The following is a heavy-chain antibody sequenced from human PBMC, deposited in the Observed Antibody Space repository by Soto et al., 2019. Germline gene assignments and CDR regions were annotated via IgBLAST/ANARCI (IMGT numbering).Heavy chain of an antibody. CDR2: INAYNGNT. J-gene: IGHJ4*02. D-gene: IGHD3-10*01. CDR1: GYTFTSYG. Sequence: VQVVQSGAEVKRPGASVKVSCKSSGYTFTSYGISWVRQAPGQGLEWMGWINAYNGNTNYAQKLQGRVTMTPDTSTNTAYMELRSLRSDDTAVYYCARKFGELFPLDYWGQGTLVTVSS. V-gene: IGHV1-18*01. CDR3: ARKFGELFPLDY.